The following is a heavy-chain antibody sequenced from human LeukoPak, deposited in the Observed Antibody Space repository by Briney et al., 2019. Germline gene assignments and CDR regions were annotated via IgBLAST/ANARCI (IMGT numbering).Heavy chain of an antibody. CDR3: TTGYEDSGYEGEHYYYYYGMGV. J-gene: IGHJ6*02. D-gene: IGHD5-12*01. CDR1: GFTFSSNY. Sequence: GGSLRLSCAASGFTFSSNYMSWVPQAPGKGLEGASVIYSGGSTYYADSVKGRFTISRDNSKNTLYLQMNSLRAEDTAVYYCTTGYEDSGYEGEHYYYYYGMGVWGQGTTVTVSS. CDR2: IYSGGST. V-gene: IGHV3-66*01.